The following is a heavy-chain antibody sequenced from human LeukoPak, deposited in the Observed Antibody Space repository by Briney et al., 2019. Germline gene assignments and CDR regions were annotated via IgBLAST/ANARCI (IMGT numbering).Heavy chain of an antibody. Sequence: SETLSLTCSVSGGSISSYYWSWIRQPPGKGLEWIGNIYYSGSTNYNPSLKSRVTISVDTSKNQFSLKLSSVTAADTAVYYCARGVGFWSGYLGSWGQGTLVSV. J-gene: IGHJ4*02. D-gene: IGHD3-3*01. CDR2: IYYSGST. CDR1: GGSISSYY. CDR3: ARGVGFWSGYLGS. V-gene: IGHV4-59*01.